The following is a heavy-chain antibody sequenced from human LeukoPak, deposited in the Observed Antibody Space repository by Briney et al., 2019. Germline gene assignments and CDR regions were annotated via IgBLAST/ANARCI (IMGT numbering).Heavy chain of an antibody. J-gene: IGHJ6*02. V-gene: IGHV3-33*01. CDR1: GFTFSSYG. D-gene: IGHD3-3*01. CDR3: ARDGDYDFWSGSRYGMDV. Sequence: PGGSLRLSCAASGFTFSSYGMHWVRQAPGKGLEWVAVIWYDGSNKYYADSVKGRFTISRDNSKNTLYLQMNSLRAEDTAVYYCARDGDYDFWSGSRYGMDVWGQGTTVTVSS. CDR2: IWYDGSNK.